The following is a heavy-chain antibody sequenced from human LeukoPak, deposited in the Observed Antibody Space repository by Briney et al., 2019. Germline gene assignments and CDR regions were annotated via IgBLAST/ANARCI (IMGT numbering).Heavy chain of an antibody. CDR3: ARLIDGYYFDY. J-gene: IGHJ4*02. CDR2: IYYSGST. D-gene: IGHD5-24*01. V-gene: IGHV4-59*08. Sequence: PSEALSLTCTVSGGSISSYYWSWIRQPPGKGLEWIGYIYYSGSTNYNPSLKSRVTISVDTSKNQFSLKLSSVTAADTAVYYCARLIDGYYFDYWGQGTLVTVSS. CDR1: GGSISSYY.